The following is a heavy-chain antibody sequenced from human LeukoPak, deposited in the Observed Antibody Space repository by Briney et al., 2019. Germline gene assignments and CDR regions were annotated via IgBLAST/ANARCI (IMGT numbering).Heavy chain of an antibody. CDR2: ISYDGSNK. V-gene: IGHV3-30*18. Sequence: GGSLRLSCAASGFTFSSYGMHWVRQAPGKGLEWVAVISYDGSNKYYADSVKGRFTISRDNSKNTLYLQMNSLRAEDTAVYYCAKDLSSGWPLDAFDIWGQGTMVTVSS. D-gene: IGHD6-19*01. J-gene: IGHJ3*02. CDR3: AKDLSSGWPLDAFDI. CDR1: GFTFSSYG.